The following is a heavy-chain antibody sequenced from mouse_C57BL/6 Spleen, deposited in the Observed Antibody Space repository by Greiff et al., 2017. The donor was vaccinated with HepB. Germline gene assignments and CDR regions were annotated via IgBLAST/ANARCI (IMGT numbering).Heavy chain of an antibody. J-gene: IGHJ2*01. D-gene: IGHD2-9*01. CDR1: GYSFTSYY. CDR2: IYPGSGNT. Sequence: VQVVESGPELVKPGASVKISCKASGYSFTSYYIHWVKQRPGQGLEWIGWIYPGSGNTKYNEKFKGKATLTADTSSSTAYMQLSSLTSEDSAVYYCARSYYGYDGFDYWGQGTTLTVSS. V-gene: IGHV1-66*01. CDR3: ARSYYGYDGFDY.